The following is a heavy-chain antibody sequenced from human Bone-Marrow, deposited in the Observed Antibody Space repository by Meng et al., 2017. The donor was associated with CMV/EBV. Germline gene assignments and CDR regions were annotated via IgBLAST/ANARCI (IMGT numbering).Heavy chain of an antibody. CDR3: ARSPSPGIAVGP. CDR2: ISSSGSTI. Sequence: GESLKISCAASGFTLSSYEMNWVRQAPGKGLEWVSYISSSGSTIYYADSVKGRFTISRDNAKNSLYLQMNSLRAEDTAVYYCARSPSPGIAVGPWGQGTLVTVSS. CDR1: GFTLSSYE. J-gene: IGHJ5*02. V-gene: IGHV3-48*03. D-gene: IGHD6-19*01.